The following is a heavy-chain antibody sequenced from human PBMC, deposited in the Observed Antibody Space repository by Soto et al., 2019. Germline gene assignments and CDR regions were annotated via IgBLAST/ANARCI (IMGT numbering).Heavy chain of an antibody. D-gene: IGHD4-17*01. J-gene: IGHJ1*01. CDR2: ITGPGRGA. V-gene: IGHV3-23*01. CDR1: GFTFTTYA. Sequence: PGGSLRLSCVFSGFTFTTYAMNWVRQAPGKGLEWVSAITGPGRGAYYADSVKGRFTISRDNSKNTLYLQMSSLRADDTGVYYCATFYGDYAGGEFFQYWGRGTLVTVSS. CDR3: ATFYGDYAGGEFFQY.